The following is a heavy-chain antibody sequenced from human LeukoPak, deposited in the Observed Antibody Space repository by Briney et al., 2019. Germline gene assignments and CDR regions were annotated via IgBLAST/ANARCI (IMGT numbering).Heavy chain of an antibody. J-gene: IGHJ6*04. CDR2: INPNSCDT. V-gene: IGHV1-2*02. CDR1: GYSFTSYY. Sequence: ASVKVSCMPSGYSFTSYYMHWVRQAPGRGREWMGWINPNSCDTNHAPKFQGEVTLPRDKSISTAYIEQSSLTSGEPAVYSCARVGISQWLVQRSYGMDVWGNGTTVTVSS. CDR3: ARVGISQWLVQRSYGMDV. D-gene: IGHD6-19*01.